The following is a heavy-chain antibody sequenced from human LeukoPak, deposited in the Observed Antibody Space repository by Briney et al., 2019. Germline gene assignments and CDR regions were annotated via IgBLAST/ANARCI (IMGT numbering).Heavy chain of an antibody. D-gene: IGHD3-3*01. Sequence: VASVKVSCKASGGTFSSYAISWVRQAPGRGLEWMGGIIPIFGTANYAQKFQGRVTITTDESTSTAYMELSSLRSEDTAVYYCARVGETPDFWSGSYFDYWGQGTLVTVSS. CDR1: GGTFSSYA. V-gene: IGHV1-69*05. CDR3: ARVGETPDFWSGSYFDY. CDR2: IIPIFGTA. J-gene: IGHJ4*02.